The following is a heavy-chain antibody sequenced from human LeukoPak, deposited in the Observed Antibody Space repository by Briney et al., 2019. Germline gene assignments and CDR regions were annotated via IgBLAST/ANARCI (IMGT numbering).Heavy chain of an antibody. V-gene: IGHV4-30-4*01. CDR1: GGSISSGDSY. Sequence: SETLSLTCTVAGGSISSGDSYWSWVRQPPGKGLEWIGYIYYTGSTYYNPSLESRVIMSVDTSKNQFSLNLSSLTAADTAVYYCARDHIVVLPPAGMDVWGQGTTVTVS. J-gene: IGHJ6*02. D-gene: IGHD2-15*01. CDR2: IYYTGST. CDR3: ARDHIVVLPPAGMDV.